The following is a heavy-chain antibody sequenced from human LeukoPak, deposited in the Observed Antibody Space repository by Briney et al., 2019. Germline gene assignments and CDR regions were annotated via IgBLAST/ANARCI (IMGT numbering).Heavy chain of an antibody. D-gene: IGHD1-7*01. V-gene: IGHV3-21*01. Sequence: PGGSLRLSCAASGFTFSSYAMSWVRQAPGKGLEWVSSISSSSGHIFYADSVKGRFTISRDNAKNSLYLQMNSLRAEDTAVYYCARGGTGATRDDTFDIWGQGAMVTVSS. CDR2: ISSSSGHI. CDR3: ARGGTGATRDDTFDI. CDR1: GFTFSSYA. J-gene: IGHJ3*02.